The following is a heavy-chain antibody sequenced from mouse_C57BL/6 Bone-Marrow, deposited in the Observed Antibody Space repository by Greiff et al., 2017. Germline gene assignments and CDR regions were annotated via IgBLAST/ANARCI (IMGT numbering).Heavy chain of an antibody. V-gene: IGHV1-64*01. Sequence: QVQLQQPGAELVKPGASVKLSCKASGYTFTSYWMHWVKQRPGQGLEWIGMIHPNSGSTNYNEKFKSKATLTVDKSASTAYMQLSSLTSADSAVYYCARSGYDYAWFAYWGQGTLVTVSA. CDR3: ARSGYDYAWFAY. J-gene: IGHJ3*01. CDR1: GYTFTSYW. CDR2: IHPNSGST. D-gene: IGHD2-4*01.